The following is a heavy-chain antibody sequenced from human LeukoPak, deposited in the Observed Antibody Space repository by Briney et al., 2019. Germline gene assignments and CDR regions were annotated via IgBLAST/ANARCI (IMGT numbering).Heavy chain of an antibody. V-gene: IGHV4-4*07. CDR1: GDSLSSYY. D-gene: IGHD6-13*01. J-gene: IGHJ4*02. CDR2: INTSGGT. Sequence: SETLSLTCTVSGDSLSSYYWSWIRQPAGKGLEWIGRINTSGGTNYIPSLKSRVTMSVDTSKNQFSLKLTSVTAADTAVYYCARTNASLIYSSSWSFDYWGQGTLVTVSS. CDR3: ARTNASLIYSSSWSFDY.